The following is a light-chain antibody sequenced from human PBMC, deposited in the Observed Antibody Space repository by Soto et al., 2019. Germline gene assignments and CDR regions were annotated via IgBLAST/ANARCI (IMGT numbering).Light chain of an antibody. CDR2: DVS. Sequence: QSVLTQPRSVSGSPGQSVTISCTGTSSDVGGYNYVSWYQQHPGKAPKLVIYDVSKRPSGVPDRFSGSKSGNTASRTVSGLQAEDEADYSCCSYAGTYTQWVFGGGTKVTVL. CDR3: CSYAGTYTQWV. V-gene: IGLV2-11*01. J-gene: IGLJ3*02. CDR1: SSDVGGYNY.